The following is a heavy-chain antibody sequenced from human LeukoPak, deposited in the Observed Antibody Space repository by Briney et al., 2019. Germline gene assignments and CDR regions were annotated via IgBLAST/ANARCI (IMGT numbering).Heavy chain of an antibody. CDR2: ISSSGSTI. CDR3: ARGGRRRLTFGGVIVMGASFDY. V-gene: IGHV3-48*03. CDR1: GFTFSSYE. Sequence: PGGSLRLSCAASGFTFSSYEMNWVRQAPGKGLEWVSYISSSGSTIYYADSVKGRFTISRDNAKNSLYLQMNSLRAEDTAVYYCARGGRRRLTFGGVIVMGASFDYWGQGTLVTVSS. D-gene: IGHD3-16*02. J-gene: IGHJ4*02.